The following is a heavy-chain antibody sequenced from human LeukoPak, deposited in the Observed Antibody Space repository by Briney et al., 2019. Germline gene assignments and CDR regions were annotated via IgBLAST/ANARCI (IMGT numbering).Heavy chain of an antibody. D-gene: IGHD3-16*01. CDR3: ARHLGAQSLIAFDI. CDR2: INHSGST. V-gene: IGHV4-34*01. CDR1: GGSFSGYY. Sequence: SQTLSLTCAVYGGSFSGYYWSWIRQPPGKGLEWIGEINHSGSTNYNPSLKSRVTMSVDTSKNHFSLKLNSVTAVDTAVYYCARHLGAQSLIAFDIWGQGTMVTVSS. J-gene: IGHJ3*02.